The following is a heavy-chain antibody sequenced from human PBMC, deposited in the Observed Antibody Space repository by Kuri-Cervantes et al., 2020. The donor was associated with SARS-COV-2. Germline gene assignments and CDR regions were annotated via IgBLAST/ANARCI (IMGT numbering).Heavy chain of an antibody. CDR1: GFTFSSYG. CDR2: IRYDGSNK. CDR3: ARGDYGDFDY. D-gene: IGHD4-17*01. Sequence: GEFLKISCAASGFTFSSYGMHWVRQAPGKGLEWVAFIRYDGSNKYYADSVKGRFTISRDNSKNTLYLQMNSLRAEDTAVYYCARGDYGDFDYWGQGTLVTVSS. J-gene: IGHJ4*02. V-gene: IGHV3-30*02.